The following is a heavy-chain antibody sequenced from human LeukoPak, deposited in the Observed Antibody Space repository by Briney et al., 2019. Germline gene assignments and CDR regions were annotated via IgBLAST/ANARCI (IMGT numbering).Heavy chain of an antibody. V-gene: IGHV4-34*01. CDR2: INHSGST. J-gene: IGHJ4*02. CDR1: GGSFSGYY. D-gene: IGHD2-15*01. CDR3: ARDWPNYCSGGSCYSR. Sequence: PSETLSLTCAVYGGSFSGYYWSWIRQPPGKGLEWIGEINHSGSTNYNPSLKSRVTISVDTSRNQFSLKLSSVTAADTAVYYCARDWPNYCSGGSCYSRWGQGTLVTVSS.